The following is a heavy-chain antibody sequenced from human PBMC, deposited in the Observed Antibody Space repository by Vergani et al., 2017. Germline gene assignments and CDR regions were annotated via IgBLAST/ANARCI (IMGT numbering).Heavy chain of an antibody. V-gene: IGHV1-69*13. CDR1: GGIFSSYA. D-gene: IGHD4-11*01. Sequence: QVQLVQSGAEVRKPGSSVKVSCKASGGIFSSYAISWVRQAPGQGLEWMGGIIPIFGTTNYAQKFQVRVTITADESTSIAYMELSSLRSEDTAVYYCATSTVNKFRFSYYYYYYMDVWGKGTTVTVSS. J-gene: IGHJ6*03. CDR3: ATSTVNKFRFSYYYYYYMDV. CDR2: IIPIFGTT.